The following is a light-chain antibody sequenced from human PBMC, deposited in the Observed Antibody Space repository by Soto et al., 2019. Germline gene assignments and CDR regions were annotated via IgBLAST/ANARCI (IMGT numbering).Light chain of an antibody. CDR2: DVS. CDR3: SSYTSSTPYV. CDR1: SSDVGGYNY. J-gene: IGLJ1*01. Sequence: QSVLTQPASVSGSPGQSITISCTGTSSDVGGYNYVSWYQQHPGKAPKLMIYDVSNRPSGVSNRFSGSKSGNTASLTISGLQAEDEADYYCSSYTSSTPYVFGTCTKLPVL. V-gene: IGLV2-14*01.